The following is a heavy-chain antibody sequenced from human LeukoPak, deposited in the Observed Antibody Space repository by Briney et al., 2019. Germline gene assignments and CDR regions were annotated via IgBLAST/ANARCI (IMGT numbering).Heavy chain of an antibody. V-gene: IGHV4-34*01. Sequence: PSETLSLTCAVYGGSFSGYYWSWIRQPPGKGLEWIGEINHSGSTNYNPSLKGRVTISVDTSKNQFSLKLSSVTAADTAVYYCARGLVDNSGYYRFDYWGRGTLVTVSS. J-gene: IGHJ4*02. CDR3: ARGLVDNSGYYRFDY. D-gene: IGHD3-3*01. CDR2: INHSGST. CDR1: GGSFSGYY.